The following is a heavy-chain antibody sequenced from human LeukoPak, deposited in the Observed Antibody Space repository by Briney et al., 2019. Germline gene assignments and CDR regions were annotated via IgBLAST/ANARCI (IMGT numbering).Heavy chain of an antibody. V-gene: IGHV4-39*01. D-gene: IGHD3-10*01. J-gene: IGHJ4*02. CDR2: VYYSGST. Sequence: PGGSLRLSCAASGFTFSSHAMSWIRQPPGKGLEWIGSVYYSGSTYYNPSLKSRVTISVDTSKNQLSLKVTSLTAADTAVYYCARLWSGVRPPDYWGQGTLVTVSS. CDR3: ARLWSGVRPPDY. CDR1: GFTFSSHA.